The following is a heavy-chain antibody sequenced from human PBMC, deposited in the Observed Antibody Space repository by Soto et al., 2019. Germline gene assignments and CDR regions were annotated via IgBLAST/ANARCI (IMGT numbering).Heavy chain of an antibody. D-gene: IGHD3-22*01. CDR1: GYSFTSYW. CDR3: ATSYSYYYDSSGHDAFDI. Sequence: RGESLKISCKGSGYSFTSYWIGWVRQMPGKGLEWMGIIYPGDSDTRYSPSFQGQVTISADKSISTAYLQWSSLKASDTAMYYCATSYSYYYDSSGHDAFDIWGQGTMVTVSS. J-gene: IGHJ3*02. V-gene: IGHV5-51*01. CDR2: IYPGDSDT.